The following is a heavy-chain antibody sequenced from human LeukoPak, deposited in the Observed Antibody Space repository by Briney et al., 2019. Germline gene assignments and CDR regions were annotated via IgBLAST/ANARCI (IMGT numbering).Heavy chain of an antibody. D-gene: IGHD6-13*01. V-gene: IGHV3-21*04. Sequence: GGSLRLSCAASGFTFSSYSMSWVRQAPGKGLEWVSSISSGSSYIHYADSVKGRFTISRDNAKDSLYLQMNSLRAEDTAEYFCAKAGRELGSSWYSFFDYWGQGALVTVSS. J-gene: IGHJ4*02. CDR3: AKAGRELGSSWYSFFDY. CDR2: ISSGSSYI. CDR1: GFTFSSYS.